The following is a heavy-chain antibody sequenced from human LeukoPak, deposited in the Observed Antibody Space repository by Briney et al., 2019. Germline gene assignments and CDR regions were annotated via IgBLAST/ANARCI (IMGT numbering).Heavy chain of an antibody. Sequence: PGGSLRLSCEASGFTFSNYAMNWVRQAPGKGLEWVSSISESGDTTYYAHSVKGRFTISRDNAKNSLYLQMNSLRAEDTAVYYCTRLAVATPGVDPWGQGTLVIVSS. CDR1: GFTFSNYA. CDR2: ISESGDTT. CDR3: TRLAVATPGVDP. D-gene: IGHD5-12*01. V-gene: IGHV3-48*03. J-gene: IGHJ5*02.